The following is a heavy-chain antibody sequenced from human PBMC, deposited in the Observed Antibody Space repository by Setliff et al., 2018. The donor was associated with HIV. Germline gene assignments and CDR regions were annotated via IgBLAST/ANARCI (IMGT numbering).Heavy chain of an antibody. D-gene: IGHD1-20*01. CDR3: ATSITVAGGRSHQYYGMDV. CDR1: GDSFTNYW. J-gene: IGHJ6*02. Sequence: GESLKISCKGSGDSFTNYWIAWVRQVLGKGLEWMGAIYPDDSDTRYSPSFQGQVTISADKSISAAYLQWSSLKASDTAMYYCATSITVAGGRSHQYYGMDVWGQGTTVTVSS. V-gene: IGHV5-51*01. CDR2: IYPDDSDT.